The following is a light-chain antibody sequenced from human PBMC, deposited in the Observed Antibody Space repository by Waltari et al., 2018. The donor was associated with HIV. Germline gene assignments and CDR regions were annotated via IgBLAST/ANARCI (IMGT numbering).Light chain of an antibody. CDR2: SNN. CDR1: SSTIGSNT. V-gene: IGLV1-44*01. J-gene: IGLJ3*02. Sequence: QSVLTQPPSASGTPGQRVTISCSGSSSTIGSNTVTCYQQLPGTAPKLLIYSNNQRPSGVPDRLSGSKSGTSASLAISGLQSEDEANYYCAAWDDSLIGPVFGGGTKLTVL. CDR3: AAWDDSLIGPV.